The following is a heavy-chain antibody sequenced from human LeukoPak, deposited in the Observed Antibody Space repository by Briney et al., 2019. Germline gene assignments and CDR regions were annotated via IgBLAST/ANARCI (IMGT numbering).Heavy chain of an antibody. J-gene: IGHJ4*02. D-gene: IGHD6-13*01. CDR2: ISSTSGTK. Sequence: PGGSLRLSCAASGFTFSSYGMHWVRQAPGKGLEWVSYISSTSGTKYYADSVKGRITISRDNAKNSLYLQMNSLRAEDTAVYYCASSIVADGTSPFDYWGQGTLVTVSS. V-gene: IGHV3-48*04. CDR1: GFTFSSYG. CDR3: ASSIVADGTSPFDY.